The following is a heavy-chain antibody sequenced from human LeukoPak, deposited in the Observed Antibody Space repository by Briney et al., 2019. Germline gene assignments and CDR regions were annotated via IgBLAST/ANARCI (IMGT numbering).Heavy chain of an antibody. CDR2: LYYSGST. CDR3: ARLLRSWHYYMDV. CDR1: GGSISSSSYY. V-gene: IGHV4-39*01. Sequence: SETLSLTCTVSGGSISSSSYYWGWIRQPPGKGLEWIESLYYSGSTYYNPSLKSRVTISVDTSKNQFSLKLSSVTAADTAVYYCARLLRSWHYYMDVWGKGTTVTISS. D-gene: IGHD6-13*01. J-gene: IGHJ6*03.